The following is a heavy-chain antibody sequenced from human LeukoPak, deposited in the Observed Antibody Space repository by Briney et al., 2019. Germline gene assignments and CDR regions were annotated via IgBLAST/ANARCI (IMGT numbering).Heavy chain of an antibody. V-gene: IGHV1-24*01. CDR1: GYTLTELS. Sequence: ASVKVSCKVSGYTLTELSMHWVRQAPGKGLEWMGGFDPEDGETIYAQKFQGRVTMTEDASTDTAYMELSSLRSEDTAVYYCATPRARYGSGNWFDPWGQGTLVTVSS. J-gene: IGHJ5*02. CDR2: FDPEDGET. D-gene: IGHD3-10*01. CDR3: ATPRARYGSGNWFDP.